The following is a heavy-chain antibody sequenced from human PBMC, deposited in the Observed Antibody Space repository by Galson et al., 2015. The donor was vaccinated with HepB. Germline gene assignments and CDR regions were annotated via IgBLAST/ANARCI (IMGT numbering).Heavy chain of an antibody. D-gene: IGHD3-16*01. V-gene: IGHV3-23*01. CDR3: ATGYGGRPGP. J-gene: IGHJ5*02. Sequence: SLRLSCAASGFTFNTYAMSWVRQAPGKGLEWVSGISGSGDGTFYADSVKGRFTTSRDKSKNTLYLQMNSLRVEDTAVYFCATGYGGRPGPWGQGTLVTVSS. CDR1: GFTFNTYA. CDR2: ISGSGDGT.